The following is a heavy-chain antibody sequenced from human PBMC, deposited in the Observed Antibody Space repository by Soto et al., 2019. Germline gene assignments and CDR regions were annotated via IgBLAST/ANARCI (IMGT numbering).Heavy chain of an antibody. V-gene: IGHV4-31*03. CDR3: ARAPETPPIFGVVRPYFFDY. CDR2: IYYSGSF. D-gene: IGHD3-3*01. Sequence: QVQLQESGPGLVKPSQTLSLTCTVSGGSISSGGSYWNWIRQRPGKGLEWIGYIYYSGSFYYTPSLMCRVLLSPDTSKNQFSLKLSSVTAADTAVYYCARAPETPPIFGVVRPYFFDYWGQGTLVTVSS. CDR1: GGSISSGGSY. J-gene: IGHJ4*02.